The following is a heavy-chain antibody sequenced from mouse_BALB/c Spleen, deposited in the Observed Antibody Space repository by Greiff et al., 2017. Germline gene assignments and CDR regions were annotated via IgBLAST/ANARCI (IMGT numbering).Heavy chain of an antibody. CDR1: GYTFTEYI. Sequence: VKLVESGAGLVKPGASVKLSCKASGYTFTEYIIHWVKQRSGQGLEWIGWFYPGSGSIKYNEKFKDKATLTADKSSSTVYMELSRLTSEDSAVYFCARHEGGENPWYFDVWGAGTTVTVSS. CDR2: FYPGSGSI. J-gene: IGHJ1*01. CDR3: ARHEGGENPWYFDV. V-gene: IGHV1-62-2*01.